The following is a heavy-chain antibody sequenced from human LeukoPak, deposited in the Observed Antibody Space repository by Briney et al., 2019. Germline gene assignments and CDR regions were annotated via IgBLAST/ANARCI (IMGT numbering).Heavy chain of an antibody. V-gene: IGHV1-69*13. CDR2: IIPIFGTA. Sequence: ASVKLSCKASGGTFSSYAISWVRQAPRQGLEWMGGIIPIFGTANYAQKFQGRVTITADESTSTAYMELSSLRSEDTAVYYCARPIALSASGSYFIYWGQGTLVTVSS. CDR3: ARPIALSASGSYFIY. D-gene: IGHD1-26*01. J-gene: IGHJ4*02. CDR1: GGTFSSYA.